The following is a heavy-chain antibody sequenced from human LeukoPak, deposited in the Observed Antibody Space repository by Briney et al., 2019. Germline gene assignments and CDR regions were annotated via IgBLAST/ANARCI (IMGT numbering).Heavy chain of an antibody. V-gene: IGHV3-33*01. Sequence: PGMSLRLSCAASGFTFTTYNLFWVRQAPGKGLEWVSVLWYDGSGKYYVESVKGRFIISRDTSKNTLYLQMNSLRAEDTAVYYCARVLRFLEWVRFDYWGQGTLVTVSS. CDR2: LWYDGSGK. J-gene: IGHJ4*02. D-gene: IGHD3-3*01. CDR3: ARVLRFLEWVRFDY. CDR1: GFTFTTYN.